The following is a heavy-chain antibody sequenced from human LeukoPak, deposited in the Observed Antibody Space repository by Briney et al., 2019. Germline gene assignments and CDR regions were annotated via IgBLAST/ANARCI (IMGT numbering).Heavy chain of an antibody. CDR2: VRYSGKT. CDR1: GGSISSSSSY. D-gene: IGHD3-22*01. V-gene: IGHV4-39*01. J-gene: IGHJ4*02. Sequence: PSETLSLTCTVSGGSISSSSSYWGWIRQPPGKGLEWIGSVRYSGKTYYNPSLKSRATMSLDTSKNPFSLRLTSGTAADTAVYSCARHYYDSSGLAYYFDYWGQGTLVTVSS. CDR3: ARHYYDSSGLAYYFDY.